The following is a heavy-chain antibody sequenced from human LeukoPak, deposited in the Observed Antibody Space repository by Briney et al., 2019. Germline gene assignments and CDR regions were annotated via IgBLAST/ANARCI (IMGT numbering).Heavy chain of an antibody. J-gene: IGHJ4*02. D-gene: IGHD5-18*01. CDR1: GGSISSYY. CDR3: ARVGSYGQYYFDY. Sequence: PSETLSLTCTVSGGSISSYYWSWIRQPPGKGLEWIGYIYYSGSTNYNPSHKSRVTISVDTSKNQFSLKLSSVTAADTAVYYCARVGSYGQYYFDYWGQGTLVTVSS. CDR2: IYYSGST. V-gene: IGHV4-59*01.